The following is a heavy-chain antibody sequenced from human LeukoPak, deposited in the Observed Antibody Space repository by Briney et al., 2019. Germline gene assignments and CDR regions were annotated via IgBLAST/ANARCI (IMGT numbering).Heavy chain of an antibody. Sequence: ASVKVSCKASRYTFTGYYMHWVLLAPGQGLEWMRRINPNSGGTNYAQKFQGRVTMTRDTSISTAHMELSRLRSDDTAVYYCASPSNWGPAYYYYYMDVWGKGTTVTVSS. J-gene: IGHJ6*03. CDR3: ASPSNWGPAYYYYYMDV. CDR1: RYTFTGYY. V-gene: IGHV1-2*06. CDR2: INPNSGGT. D-gene: IGHD7-27*01.